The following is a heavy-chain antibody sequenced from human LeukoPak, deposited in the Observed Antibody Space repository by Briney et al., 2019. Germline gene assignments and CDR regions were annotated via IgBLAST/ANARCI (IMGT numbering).Heavy chain of an antibody. Sequence: GGSLRLSCAASGFSFITHWMTWVRQAPGKGLEWVASIKPDGSEKFYVESVEGRFTISRDNARNSLFLQMNSLRAEDTALYYCATGGTWDLDYWGQGTLVTVSS. CDR1: GFSFITHW. V-gene: IGHV3-7*01. D-gene: IGHD1-1*01. J-gene: IGHJ4*02. CDR3: ATGGTWDLDY. CDR2: IKPDGSEK.